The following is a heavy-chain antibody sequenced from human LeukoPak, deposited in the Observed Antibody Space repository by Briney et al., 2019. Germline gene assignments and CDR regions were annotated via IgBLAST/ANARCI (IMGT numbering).Heavy chain of an antibody. CDR1: GFTFSSYW. Sequence: PGGSLRLSCAASGFTFSSYWMSWVRQAPGKGLQWVANIKQDGSEKYYVDSVKGRFTISRDNAKNSLYLQMNSLRAEDTALYYCAKVWFGELFGAFDIWGQGTMVTVSS. J-gene: IGHJ3*02. D-gene: IGHD3-10*01. CDR3: AKVWFGELFGAFDI. V-gene: IGHV3-7*03. CDR2: IKQDGSEK.